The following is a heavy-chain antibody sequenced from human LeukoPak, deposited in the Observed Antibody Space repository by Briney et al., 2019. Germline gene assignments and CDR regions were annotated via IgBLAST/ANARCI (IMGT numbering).Heavy chain of an antibody. Sequence: PGASVKVSCKASGYTFTGNHMHWVRQAPGQGLEWMGWINPNSGGTNYAQKFQGRVIMTRDTSISTAYMELSRLGSDDTAVYYCARGGPTDSIHSCGGNCYFLDYWGQGTLVTVSS. CDR1: GYTFTGNH. CDR2: INPNSGGT. CDR3: ARGGPTDSIHSCGGNCYFLDY. V-gene: IGHV1-2*02. J-gene: IGHJ4*02. D-gene: IGHD2-21*02.